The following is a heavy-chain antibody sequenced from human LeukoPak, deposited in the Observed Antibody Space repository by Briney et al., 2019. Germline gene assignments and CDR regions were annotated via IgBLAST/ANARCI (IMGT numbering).Heavy chain of an antibody. D-gene: IGHD6-6*01. J-gene: IGHJ5*02. Sequence: GASVKVSCKTSGYIFTNYQMHWVRQAPGQGLEWMGWINPDSGVAHYAQNFQGRITMTRDTSISTAYMELSRLRSDDTAVYYCARASGYISSPGCVPWGQGTLVTVPS. CDR3: ARASGYISSPGCVP. CDR2: INPDSGVA. V-gene: IGHV1-2*02. CDR1: GYIFTNYQ.